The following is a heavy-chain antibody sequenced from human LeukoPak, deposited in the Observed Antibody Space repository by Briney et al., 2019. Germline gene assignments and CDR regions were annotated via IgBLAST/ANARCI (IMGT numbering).Heavy chain of an antibody. V-gene: IGHV3-23*01. CDR3: AKGQTWASVYFDS. CDR2: ISSSGDDT. D-gene: IGHD7-27*01. CDR1: GFTFSSYA. Sequence: GGSLRLSCAASGFTFSSYAMSWVRQAPGKGLEYISAISSSGDDTLYADSVKGRFTISRDNFKNTLYLHVNSLRAEDTAVYYCAKGQTWASVYFDSWGQGTLVTVSS. J-gene: IGHJ4*02.